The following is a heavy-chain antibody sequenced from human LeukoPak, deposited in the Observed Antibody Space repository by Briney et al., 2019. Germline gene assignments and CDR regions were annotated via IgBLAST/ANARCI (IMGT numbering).Heavy chain of an antibody. Sequence: GGSLRLSCAASGFTFSRYGMLWVRQAPGKGLEWVAVISYHGSDKYFADSVKGRFTISRDNSKNTLYLQLNSLRAEDTAVYYCAKAARVDTAMLGAFDIWGQGTMVTVSS. J-gene: IGHJ3*02. D-gene: IGHD5-18*01. CDR2: ISYHGSDK. CDR3: AKAARVDTAMLGAFDI. V-gene: IGHV3-30*18. CDR1: GFTFSRYG.